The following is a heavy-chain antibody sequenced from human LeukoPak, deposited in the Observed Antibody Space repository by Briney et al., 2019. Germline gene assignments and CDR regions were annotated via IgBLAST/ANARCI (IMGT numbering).Heavy chain of an antibody. J-gene: IGHJ6*03. Sequence: GGSLRLSCGASGFTFSNYWMSWVRQAPGKGLEWVASINQDGSLKNDVDSVKGRFTISRDNAKNSLYLQMNSLRAEDTAVYYCARVGGSGSYYNSYYYYYYMDVWGKGTTVTISS. CDR3: ARVGGSGSYYNSYYYYYYMDV. CDR2: INQDGSLK. CDR1: GFTFSNYW. D-gene: IGHD3-10*01. V-gene: IGHV3-7*01.